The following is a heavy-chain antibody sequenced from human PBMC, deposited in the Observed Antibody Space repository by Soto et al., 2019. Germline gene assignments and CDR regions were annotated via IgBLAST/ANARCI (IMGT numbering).Heavy chain of an antibody. CDR1: GGSISSSNW. CDR3: ASVREGCSRTSCYFDT. D-gene: IGHD2-2*01. J-gene: IGHJ5*02. V-gene: IGHV4-4*02. Sequence: NPSETLSLTCAVSGGSISSSNWWNWVRQPPGKGLEWIGEIHHSGGTNYNPPLRSRVTISVDKSKNQFSLKLNSVTAADAAVYYCASVREGCSRTSCYFDTWGQGTLVTVSS. CDR2: IHHSGGT.